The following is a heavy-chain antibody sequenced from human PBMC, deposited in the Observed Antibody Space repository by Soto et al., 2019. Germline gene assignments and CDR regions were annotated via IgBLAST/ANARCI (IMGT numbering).Heavy chain of an antibody. Sequence: SETLSLTCTVSGGSISSGGYYWSWIRQHPGKGLEWIGYIYYSGSTYYNPSLKSRVTISVDTSKNQFSLKLSSVTAADTAVYYCARNLELGVMDYYGMDVWGQGTTVTVS. CDR3: ARNLELGVMDYYGMDV. J-gene: IGHJ6*02. CDR1: GGSISSGGYY. V-gene: IGHV4-31*03. D-gene: IGHD1-7*01. CDR2: IYYSGST.